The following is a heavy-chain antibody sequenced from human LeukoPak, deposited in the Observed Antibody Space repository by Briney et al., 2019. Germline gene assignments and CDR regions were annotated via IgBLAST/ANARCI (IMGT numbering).Heavy chain of an antibody. CDR3: AREGSPHDFWSGYSGWWFDP. Sequence: ASVKVSCTASGGTFSSYAISWVRQAPGQRLEWMGGIIPIFGTANSAQKFQGRVTITTDESTSTAHMELSSLRSEDTAVYYCAREGSPHDFWSGYSGWWFDPWGQGTLVTVSS. J-gene: IGHJ5*02. V-gene: IGHV1-69*05. CDR2: IIPIFGTA. D-gene: IGHD3-3*01. CDR1: GGTFSSYA.